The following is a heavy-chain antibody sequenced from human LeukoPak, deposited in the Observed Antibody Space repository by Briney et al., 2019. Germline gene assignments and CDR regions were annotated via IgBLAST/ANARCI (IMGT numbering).Heavy chain of an antibody. J-gene: IGHJ5*02. V-gene: IGHV4-30-2*01. D-gene: IGHD2-2*01. CDR1: GGSISSGGYS. Sequence: SETLSLTCAVSGGSISSGGYSWSWIRQPPGKGLEWIGEINHSGSTNYNPSLKSRVTISVDTSKNQFSLKLSSVTAADTAVYYCARSGGGYCSSTSCYSTPWFDPWGQGTLVTVSS. CDR2: INHSGST. CDR3: ARSGGGYCSSTSCYSTPWFDP.